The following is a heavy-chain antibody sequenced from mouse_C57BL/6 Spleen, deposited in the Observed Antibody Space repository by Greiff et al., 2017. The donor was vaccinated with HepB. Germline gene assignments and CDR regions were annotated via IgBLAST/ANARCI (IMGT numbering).Heavy chain of an antibody. CDR2: IYPGDGDT. J-gene: IGHJ4*01. V-gene: IGHV1-80*01. CDR3: ARGPPDAMDY. CDR1: GYAFSSYW. Sequence: QVHVKQSGAELVKPGASVKISCKASGYAFSSYWMNWVKQRPGKGLEWIGQIYPGDGDTNYNGKFKGKATLTADKSSSTAYMQLSSLTSEDSAVYFCARGPPDAMDYWGQGTSVTVSS.